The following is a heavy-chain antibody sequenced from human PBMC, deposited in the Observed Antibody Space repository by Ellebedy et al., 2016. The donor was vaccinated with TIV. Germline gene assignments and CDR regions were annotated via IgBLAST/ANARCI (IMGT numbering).Heavy chain of an antibody. CDR2: ISAYTGET. CDR3: ARDMVQGMVARYLWFDY. Sequence: ASVKVSCKASGYAFGSYGISWVRQAPGQGPEWMGWISAYTGETRYSQKYQGRVTLTTDTSTTTAYMELRSLRSDDTAVYFCARDMVQGMVARYLWFDYWGQGTLITVSS. CDR1: GYAFGSYG. J-gene: IGHJ4*02. V-gene: IGHV1-18*01. D-gene: IGHD5-12*01.